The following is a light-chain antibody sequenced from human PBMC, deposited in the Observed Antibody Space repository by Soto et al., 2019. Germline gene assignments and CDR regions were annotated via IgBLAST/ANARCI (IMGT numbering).Light chain of an antibody. J-gene: IGKJ3*01. CDR3: HQRSSWPFT. Sequence: EIVLTHSPATLSLSPGERATLSCRASQSISSYLAWYQQKPDQAPRLLIYDASNRATGIPARFSGSGSGTDFTPTISSLEPEDFAVYYCHQRSSWPFTFGPGAKVDIK. V-gene: IGKV3-11*01. CDR1: QSISSY. CDR2: DAS.